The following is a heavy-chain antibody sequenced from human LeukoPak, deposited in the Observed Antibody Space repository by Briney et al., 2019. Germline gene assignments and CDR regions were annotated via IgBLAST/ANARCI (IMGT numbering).Heavy chain of an antibody. Sequence: GGSLRLSCAASGFRFDDYAMHWVRQVPGKGLEWVSAISSNAGTVGYADSVRGRFTVSRDNAQNSLYLQMSGLRPEDTALYFCTKDIGPTGFYSDSWGQGTPVTVSS. CDR1: GFRFDDYA. CDR3: TKDIGPTGFYSDS. CDR2: ISSNAGTV. D-gene: IGHD2-8*02. V-gene: IGHV3-9*01. J-gene: IGHJ4*02.